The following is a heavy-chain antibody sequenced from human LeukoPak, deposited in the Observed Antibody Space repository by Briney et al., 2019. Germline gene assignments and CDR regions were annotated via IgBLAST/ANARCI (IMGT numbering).Heavy chain of an antibody. J-gene: IGHJ4*02. V-gene: IGHV1-46*01. D-gene: IGHD6-13*01. CDR1: GYTFTSYY. CDR3: AREDSSSWYVDY. CDR2: INPSGGST. Sequence: ASVKVSCKASGYTFTSYYMHWVRQAPGQGLEWMGIINPSGGSTSYAQKFQGRVTISVDTSKNQFSLKLSSVTAADTAVYYCAREDSSSWYVDYWGQGTLVTVSS.